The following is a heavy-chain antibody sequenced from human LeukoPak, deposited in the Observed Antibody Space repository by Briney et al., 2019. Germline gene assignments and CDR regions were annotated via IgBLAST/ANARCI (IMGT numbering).Heavy chain of an antibody. CDR3: ARTVGYYYDSSGYPTYYYYYYMDV. Sequence: GASVKVSCKASGYTFTSYDINWVRQATGQGLEWMGWMNPNSGNTGYAQKFQGRVTFTRNTSISTAYMELSSLRSEDTAVYYCARTVGYYYDSSGYPTYYYYYYMDVWGKGTTVTVSS. D-gene: IGHD3-22*01. CDR1: GYTFTSYD. V-gene: IGHV1-8*03. J-gene: IGHJ6*03. CDR2: MNPNSGNT.